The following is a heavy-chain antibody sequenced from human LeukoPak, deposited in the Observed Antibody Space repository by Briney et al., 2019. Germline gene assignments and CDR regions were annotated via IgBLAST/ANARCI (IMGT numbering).Heavy chain of an antibody. J-gene: IGHJ5*02. V-gene: IGHV4-39*07. CDR2: IYYSGST. CDR1: GGSISSSSYY. Sequence: SETLSLTCTVSGGSISSSSYYWGWIRQPPGKGLEWIGSIYYSGSTYYNPSLKSRVTISLDSSKNHFSLNLSSVTAADTAVYYCARGVSMRLGDDIYNWFDPWGQGTLVTVSS. D-gene: IGHD3-10*01. CDR3: ARGVSMRLGDDIYNWFDP.